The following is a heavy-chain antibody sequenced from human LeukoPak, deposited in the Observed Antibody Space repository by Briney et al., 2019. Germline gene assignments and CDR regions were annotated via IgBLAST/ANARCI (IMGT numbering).Heavy chain of an antibody. CDR2: IYYSGSA. Sequence: SETLSLTCTVSGGSISSNTYYWSWIRQPPGKGLEWIGYIYYSGSANYNPSLQSRVTISVDMSKNQFSLKLTSVTAADTAVYYCARGAPSDSSGYRDPSLDYWGQGTLVTVSS. V-gene: IGHV4-61*01. J-gene: IGHJ4*02. CDR1: GGSISSNTYY. D-gene: IGHD3-22*01. CDR3: ARGAPSDSSGYRDPSLDY.